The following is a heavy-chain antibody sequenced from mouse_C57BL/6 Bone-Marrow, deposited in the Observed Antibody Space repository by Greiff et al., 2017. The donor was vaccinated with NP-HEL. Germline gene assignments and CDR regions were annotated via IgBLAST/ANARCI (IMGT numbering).Heavy chain of an antibody. Sequence: VQLQQPGAELVKPGASVKLSCKASGYTFTSYWMQWVKQRPGQGLEWIGEIDPSDSYTNYNQKFKGKATLTVGTSSSTAYMQLSSLTSEDSAVYYCARIYGGYFDVWGTGTTVTVSS. CDR2: IDPSDSYT. D-gene: IGHD1-1*01. CDR1: GYTFTSYW. V-gene: IGHV1-50*01. J-gene: IGHJ1*03. CDR3: ARIYGGYFDV.